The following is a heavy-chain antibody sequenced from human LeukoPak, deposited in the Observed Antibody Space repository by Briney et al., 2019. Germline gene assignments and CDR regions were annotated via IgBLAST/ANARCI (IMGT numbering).Heavy chain of an antibody. CDR3: TREAIATGYAYD. J-gene: IGHJ4*02. D-gene: IGHD3-16*01. CDR2: ISSGGDRT. V-gene: IGHV3-23*01. Sequence: GGSLRLSCAATGFSFSSYALSWVRQAPGKGLEWVSAISSGGDRTYYADSVTGRFTISRDNSKNMLFLQMSSLRAEDAAMYYCTREAIATGYAYDWGQGTPVTVFS. CDR1: GFSFSSYA.